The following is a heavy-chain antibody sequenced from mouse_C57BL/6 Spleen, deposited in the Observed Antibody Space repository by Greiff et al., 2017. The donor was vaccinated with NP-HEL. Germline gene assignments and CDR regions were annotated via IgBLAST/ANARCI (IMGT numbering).Heavy chain of an antibody. J-gene: IGHJ3*01. CDR1: GYAFSSSW. V-gene: IGHV1-82*01. CDR2: IYPGDGDT. CDR3: APHPPLAY. Sequence: QVQLQQSGPELVNPGASVKISCKASGYAFSSSWMNWVKQRPGKGLEWIGRIYPGDGDTNYNGKFKGKATLTADKSSSTAYMQLSSLTSEDSAVYFCAPHPPLAYWGQGTLVTVSA.